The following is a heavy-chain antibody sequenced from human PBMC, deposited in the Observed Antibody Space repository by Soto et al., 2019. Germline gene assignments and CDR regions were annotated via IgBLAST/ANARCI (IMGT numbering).Heavy chain of an antibody. Sequence: QVQLVQSGAEVKKPGASVKVSCKASGYTFTSYYMHWVRQAPGQGLEWMGIINPSGVSTSYAQKFQDRVTMTRDTSTSTVYMELSSLRSEDTAVYYCATTYGMVATYRYYFDYWGQGTLVTVSS. J-gene: IGHJ4*02. D-gene: IGHD5-12*01. CDR2: INPSGVST. CDR3: ATTYGMVATYRYYFDY. V-gene: IGHV1-46*01. CDR1: GYTFTSYY.